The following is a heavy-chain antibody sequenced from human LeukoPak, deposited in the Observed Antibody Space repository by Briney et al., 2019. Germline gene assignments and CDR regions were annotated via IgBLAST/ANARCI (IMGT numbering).Heavy chain of an antibody. CDR3: AGESFDI. V-gene: IGHV3-30*04. Sequence: SGGSLRLSCAASGFSFSSYAMDWVRQAPGKGPEWVAVISKDGSNKNSADSVKGRFTISRDNSKNTLYLQMDSLRADDTAVYYCAGESFDIWGQGTMVTVSS. CDR1: GFSFSSYA. CDR2: ISKDGSNK. J-gene: IGHJ3*02.